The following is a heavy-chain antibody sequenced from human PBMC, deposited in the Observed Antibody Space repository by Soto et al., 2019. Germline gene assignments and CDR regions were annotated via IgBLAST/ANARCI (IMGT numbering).Heavy chain of an antibody. CDR3: ARTLGYCSGTSCYEFRFDP. CDR1: GGSISSGGYY. V-gene: IGHV4-31*03. D-gene: IGHD2-2*01. J-gene: IGHJ5*02. CDR2: IYYSGST. Sequence: PSETLSLTCTVSGGSISSGGYYWSWIRQHPGKGLEWIGCIYYSGSTYYNPSLKSRVTISGDTSKNQISLKLTSVTAADTAVYYCARTLGYCSGTSCYEFRFDPWGQGTPVTVSS.